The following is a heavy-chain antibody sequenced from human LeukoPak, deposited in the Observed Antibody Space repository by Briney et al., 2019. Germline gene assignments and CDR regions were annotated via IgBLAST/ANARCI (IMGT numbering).Heavy chain of an antibody. CDR3: ARWRYYYDSSGPTQAGYFDY. V-gene: IGHV1-2*02. CDR1: GYTFTGYY. D-gene: IGHD3-22*01. CDR2: INPNSGGT. J-gene: IGHJ4*02. Sequence: ASVKVSCKASGYTFTGYYMHWVRQAPGQGLEWMGWINPNSGGTNYAQKFQGRVTMTRDTSISTAYMELSRLRSDDTAVYYCARWRYYYDSSGPTQAGYFDYWGQGTLVTVSS.